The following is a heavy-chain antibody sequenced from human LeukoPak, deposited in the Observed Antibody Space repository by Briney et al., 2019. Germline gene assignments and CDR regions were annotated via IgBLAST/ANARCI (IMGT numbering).Heavy chain of an antibody. J-gene: IGHJ4*02. CDR2: ISGSGGST. CDR3: AKGVGGSYYDILTGYYTLVY. CDR1: GFTFSSYA. D-gene: IGHD3-9*01. Sequence: GGSLRLSCAASGFTFSSYAMSWVRQAPGKGLEWGSAISGSGGSTYYADSVKGRFTISRDNSKNTLYLQMNSLRAEDTAVYYCAKGVGGSYYDILTGYYTLVYWGQGTLVTVSS. V-gene: IGHV3-23*01.